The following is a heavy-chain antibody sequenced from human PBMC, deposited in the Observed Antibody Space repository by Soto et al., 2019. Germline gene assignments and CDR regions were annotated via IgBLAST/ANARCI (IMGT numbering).Heavy chain of an antibody. CDR1: GFTFRNYW. CDR2: INSDGSVS. J-gene: IGHJ6*03. D-gene: IGHD2-15*01. Sequence: EVQLVESGGGLVQPGGSLRLSCAASGFTFRNYWMYWVRQAPGQGLEWVSRINSDGSVSSYADSVKGRLTISRDNVKNTLYLLMDSLRAEDTAVYYCARGECVGGSCYSLAGSFYFYLVAWVKGTTVTVFS. CDR3: ARGECVGGSCYSLAGSFYFYLVA. V-gene: IGHV3-74*02.